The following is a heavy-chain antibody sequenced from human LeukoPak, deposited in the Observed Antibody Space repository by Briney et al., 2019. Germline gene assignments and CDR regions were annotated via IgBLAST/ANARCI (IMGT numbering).Heavy chain of an antibody. CDR2: IYYSGST. V-gene: IGHV4-39*01. CDR1: GGSISSSSYY. D-gene: IGHD2-2*01. Sequence: SETLSLTCTVSGGSISSSSYYWGWIRQPPGKGLEWIGSIYYSGSTYYNPSLKSRVTISVDTSKNQFSLKLSSVTAADTAVYYCARSIVVVPAAPNWYFDLWGRGTLVTVSS. J-gene: IGHJ2*01. CDR3: ARSIVVVPAAPNWYFDL.